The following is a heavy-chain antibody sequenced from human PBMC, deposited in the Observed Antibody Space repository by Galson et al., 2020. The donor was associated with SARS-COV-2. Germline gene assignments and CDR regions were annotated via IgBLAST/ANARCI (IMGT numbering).Heavy chain of an antibody. CDR2: IIPILGIA. V-gene: IGHV1-69*10. D-gene: IGHD5-18*01. CDR3: ARASGYTQFDT. Sequence: SVKVSCKASGGSFSSYAISWVRQAPGQGLEWMGGIIPILGIANYAQKFQGRVTITADKSTSTAYMELSSLRSEDTAVYYCARASGYTQFDTWGQGTLVTVSS. CDR1: GGSFSSYA. J-gene: IGHJ5*02.